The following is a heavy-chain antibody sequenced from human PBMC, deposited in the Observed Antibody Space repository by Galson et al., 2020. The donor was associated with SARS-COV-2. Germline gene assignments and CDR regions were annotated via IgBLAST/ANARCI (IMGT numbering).Heavy chain of an antibody. CDR2: ISSSSSYT. V-gene: IGHV3-11*05. CDR3: ARGDSGNYCSSTSCYGAPGH. Sequence: GESLKISCAASGFTFSDYYMSWIRQAPGKGLEWVSYISSSSSYTNYADSVKGRFTISRDNAKNSLYLQMNSLRAEDTAVYYCARGDSGNYCSSTSCYGAPGHWGQGTLVTVSS. D-gene: IGHD2-2*01. CDR1: GFTFSDYY. J-gene: IGHJ4*02.